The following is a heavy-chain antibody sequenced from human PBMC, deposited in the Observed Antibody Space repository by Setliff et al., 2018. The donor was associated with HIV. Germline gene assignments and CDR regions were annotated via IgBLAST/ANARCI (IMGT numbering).Heavy chain of an antibody. CDR1: GDFISSSSYY. V-gene: IGHV4-39*01. Sequence: KSSETLSLTCTVFGDFISSSSYYWAWIRQPPGKGLEWIGSFYTTGNVYSPSFKSRVSISIDTAKTQLSLRLTSLSAADTAVYYCARFPHEREPKTWGQGTLVTVSS. D-gene: IGHD1-1*01. CDR2: FYTTGN. CDR3: ARFPHEREPKT. J-gene: IGHJ1*01.